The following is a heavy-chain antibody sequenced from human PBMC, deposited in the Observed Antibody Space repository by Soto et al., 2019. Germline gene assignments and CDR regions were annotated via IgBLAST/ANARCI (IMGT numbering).Heavy chain of an antibody. V-gene: IGHV3-30-3*01. J-gene: IGHJ4*02. D-gene: IGHD3-22*01. CDR1: GFTFSSYA. Sequence: QVQLVESGGGVVQPGRSLRLSCAASGFTFSSYAMHWVRQAPGKGLEWVAVISYDGSNKYYADSVKGRFTISRDNSKNTLYLQMNSLRAEDTAVYYCARDQYYDSSGYFDYWGQGTLVTVSS. CDR3: ARDQYYDSSGYFDY. CDR2: ISYDGSNK.